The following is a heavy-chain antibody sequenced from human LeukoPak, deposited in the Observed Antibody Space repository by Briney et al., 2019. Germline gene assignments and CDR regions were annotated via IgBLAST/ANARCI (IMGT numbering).Heavy chain of an antibody. J-gene: IGHJ4*02. CDR1: GYTFTSYG. V-gene: IGHV1-18*01. CDR3: ARRQGTTLSFDY. Sequence: GASVKVSCKASGYTFTSYGFSWVRQAPGQGLEWMGWINAYNGNTNYAQKIQGRVTMTTDTSTSTAYMELRSLRFDDTAVYYCARRQGTTLSFDYWGQGTLVTVSS. D-gene: IGHD1-1*01. CDR2: INAYNGNT.